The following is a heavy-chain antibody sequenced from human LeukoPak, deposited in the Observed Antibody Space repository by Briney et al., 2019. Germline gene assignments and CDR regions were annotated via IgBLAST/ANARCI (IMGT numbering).Heavy chain of an antibody. CDR1: GYTFTSYA. Sequence: ASVKVSCKASGYTFTSYAMHWVRQAPGQRLEWMGWINAGNGNTKYSQKFQGRVTITRDTSASTAYMELSSLRSEDTAVYYCARVRYCSGGSCPLPDYWGQGTLVTVSS. J-gene: IGHJ4*02. V-gene: IGHV1-3*01. CDR2: INAGNGNT. CDR3: ARVRYCSGGSCPLPDY. D-gene: IGHD2-15*01.